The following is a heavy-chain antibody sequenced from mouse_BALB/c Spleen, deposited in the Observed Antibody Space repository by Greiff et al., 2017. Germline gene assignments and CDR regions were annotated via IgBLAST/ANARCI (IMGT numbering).Heavy chain of an antibody. D-gene: IGHD1-1*01. CDR2: ISSGGST. V-gene: IGHV5-6-5*01. Sequence: DVKLVESGGGLVKPGGSLKLSCAASGFTFSSYAMSWVRQTPEKRLEWVASISSGGSTYYPDSVKGRFTISRDNARNILYLQMSSLRSEDTAMYYCARGYGSSSWFAYWGQGTLVTVSA. J-gene: IGHJ3*01. CDR1: GFTFSSYA. CDR3: ARGYGSSSWFAY.